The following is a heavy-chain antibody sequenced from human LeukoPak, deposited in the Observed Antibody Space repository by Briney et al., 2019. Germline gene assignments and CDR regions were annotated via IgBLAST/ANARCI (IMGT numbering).Heavy chain of an antibody. V-gene: IGHV3-23*01. CDR2: ISYSGDGT. CDR3: ATGDTQDNSYNSIAP. J-gene: IGHJ5*02. CDR1: GFTIIGYA. Sequence: GGSLRLSCAASGFTIIGYALNWVRQAPGRGLEWVSSISYSGDGTKYADSVKGRCTISIEDSKNTLYLQMNSLRAEDTAVYYCATGDTQDNSYNSIAPWGQGTLVTVSS. D-gene: IGHD1-1*01.